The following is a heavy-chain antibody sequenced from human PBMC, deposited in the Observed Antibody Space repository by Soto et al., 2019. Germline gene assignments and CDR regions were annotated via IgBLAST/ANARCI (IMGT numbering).Heavy chain of an antibody. V-gene: IGHV5-10-1*01. Sequence: GESLKISCKGSGYSFAGYWITWVRQKPGKGLEWMGRIDPSDSQTYYSPSFRGHVTISVTKSITTVFLQWSSLRASDTAMYYCAIQIYDSDTGPNFQYYFDSWGQGTPVTVSS. CDR3: AIQIYDSDTGPNFQYYFDS. J-gene: IGHJ4*02. CDR1: GYSFAGYW. D-gene: IGHD3-22*01. CDR2: IDPSDSQT.